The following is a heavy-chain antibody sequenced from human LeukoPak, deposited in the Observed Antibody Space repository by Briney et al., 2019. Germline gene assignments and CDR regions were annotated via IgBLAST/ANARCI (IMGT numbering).Heavy chain of an antibody. CDR2: IYYSGST. V-gene: IGHV4-39*01. D-gene: IGHD3-10*01. J-gene: IGHJ5*02. CDR3: ARTSGSYLKWFDP. CDR1: GGSISSSSYY. Sequence: SETLSLTCTVSGGSISSSSYYWGWIRQPPGKGLEWIGSIYYSGSTYYNPSLKSRVTISVDTSKNQFSLKLSSVTATDTAVYYCARTSGSYLKWFDPWGQGNLVTVSS.